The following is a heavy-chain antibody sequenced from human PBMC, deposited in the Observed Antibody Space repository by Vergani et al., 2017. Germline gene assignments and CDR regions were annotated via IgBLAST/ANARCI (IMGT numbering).Heavy chain of an antibody. J-gene: IGHJ1*01. CDR3: ATKSCGTPGCQIGYFRG. CDR1: GFTSCYYG. V-gene: IGHV3-30*03. Sequence: QVHLVESGGGVVQPGRSLRLSCVVSGFTSCYYGMHWVRQAPGKGLEWVAVISYDGTQKNYADSVKGRFTISRDNSKSTLYLQMNSLRTEDTAVYYCATKSCGTPGCQIGYFRGWGQGTLVTVSS. D-gene: IGHD2-15*01. CDR2: ISYDGTQK.